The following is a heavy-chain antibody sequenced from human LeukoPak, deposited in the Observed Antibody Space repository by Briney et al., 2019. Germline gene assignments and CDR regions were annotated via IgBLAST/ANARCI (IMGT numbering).Heavy chain of an antibody. Sequence: PSQTLSLTCTVSGGSISSVGFYWSWLRQHPGKGLEWIGYIYYSGSTYYNPSLKSRVTISVDTSKNQFSLILSPVTAADTAVYYCARDRGNGWYYFDYWGQGTLVTVSS. V-gene: IGHV4-31*03. D-gene: IGHD6-19*01. J-gene: IGHJ4*02. CDR3: ARDRGNGWYYFDY. CDR2: IYYSGST. CDR1: GGSISSVGFY.